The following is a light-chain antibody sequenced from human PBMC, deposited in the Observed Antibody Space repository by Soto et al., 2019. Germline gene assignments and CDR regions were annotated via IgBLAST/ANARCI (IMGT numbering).Light chain of an antibody. CDR3: QQSYSSPPT. CDR2: AAS. V-gene: IGKV1-39*01. J-gene: IGKJ1*01. CDR1: QSSSNH. Sequence: DIQRTQSPSSLSASVEDRVISTCRASQSSSNHLTWYQQKPGKAPKLLILAASTLQSGVPSRFSGSGSGTDFTLTISSLQPEDVATYYCQQSYSSPPTCGQGTKVDIK.